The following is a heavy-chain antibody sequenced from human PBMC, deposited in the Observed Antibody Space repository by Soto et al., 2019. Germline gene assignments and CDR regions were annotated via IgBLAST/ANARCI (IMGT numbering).Heavy chain of an antibody. CDR1: GGSISSGGYS. J-gene: IGHJ4*02. CDR3: AAGGGLPRYY. CDR2: IYHSGST. Sequence: QLQLQESGSGLVKPSQTLSLTCAVSGGSISSGGYSWSWIRQPPGKGLEWIGYIYHSGSTYYNPSLKSRVTIAVDRSKNQVSRKLSSVTAADTAVYYCAAGGGLPRYYWGQGTLVTVSS. D-gene: IGHD5-12*01. V-gene: IGHV4-30-2*01.